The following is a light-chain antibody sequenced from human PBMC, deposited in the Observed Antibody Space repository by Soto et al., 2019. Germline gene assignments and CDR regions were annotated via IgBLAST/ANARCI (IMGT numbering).Light chain of an antibody. J-gene: IGLJ2*01. CDR1: SSDVGGYNY. CDR2: EVS. CDR3: SSCTGSSTLV. Sequence: QSVLTQPASVSGSPGQSITISCTGTSSDVGGYNYVSWYQQHPGKAPKLMIYEVSNRPSGVSNRFSGSKSGNTASLTISWLQAEDEADYYCSSCTGSSTLVFGGGTKLTVL. V-gene: IGLV2-14*01.